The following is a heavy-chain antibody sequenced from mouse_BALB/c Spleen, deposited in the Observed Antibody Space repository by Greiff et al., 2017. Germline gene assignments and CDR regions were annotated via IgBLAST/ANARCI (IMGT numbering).Heavy chain of an antibody. CDR2: ISSGGSYT. Sequence: VESGGGLVKPGGSLKLSCAASGFTFSSYAMSWVRQSPEKRLEWVAEISSGGSYTYYPDTVTGRFTISRDNAKNTLYLEMSSLRSEDTAMYYCARVLYDGYYVGAMDYWGQGTSVTVSS. J-gene: IGHJ4*01. CDR1: GFTFSSYA. D-gene: IGHD2-3*01. CDR3: ARVLYDGYYVGAMDY. V-gene: IGHV5-9-4*01.